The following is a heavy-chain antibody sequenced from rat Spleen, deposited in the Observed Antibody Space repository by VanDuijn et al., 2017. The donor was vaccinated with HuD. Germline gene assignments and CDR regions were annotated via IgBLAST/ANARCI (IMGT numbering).Heavy chain of an antibody. CDR1: GFTFNDCY. CDR2: ISYDGSST. Sequence: EVQLVESDGGLVQPGRSLKLSCVASGFTFNDCYMAWVRQAPTKGLEWVATISYDGSSTYYRDSVKGRFTISRDNAKSTLYLQMDSLRSDDTATYYCTTTWNFDYWGQVVMVTVSS. CDR3: TTTWNFDY. J-gene: IGHJ2*01. V-gene: IGHV5-20*01.